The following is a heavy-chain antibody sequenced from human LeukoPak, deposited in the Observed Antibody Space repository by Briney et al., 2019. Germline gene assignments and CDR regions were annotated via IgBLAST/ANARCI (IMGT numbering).Heavy chain of an antibody. CDR1: GFTFSSYS. CDR3: ARDPAYSNSWYLWFDP. CDR2: ISSSSSYI. D-gene: IGHD6-13*01. J-gene: IGHJ5*02. Sequence: GGSLRLSCAASGFTFSSYSMNWVRQAPGKGLEWVSSISSSSSYIYYADSVKGRFTISRDNAKNSLYLQMNSLRAEDTAVYYCARDPAYSNSWYLWFDPWGQGTLVTVSS. V-gene: IGHV3-21*01.